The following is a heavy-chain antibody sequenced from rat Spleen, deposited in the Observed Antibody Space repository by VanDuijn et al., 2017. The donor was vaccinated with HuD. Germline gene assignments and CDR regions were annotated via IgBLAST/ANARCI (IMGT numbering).Heavy chain of an antibody. J-gene: IGHJ4*01. Sequence: QVQLKESGPGLVQPSPTLSLTCTVSGFSLTSNSVHWVRQPPGKGLEWMGGIWGDGSTDYNSALKSRLSISRDTSKSQVYLKMNSLQTDDTGTYYCTRDGGYNRYYYVMDAWGQGTLVTVSS. CDR3: TRDGGYNRYYYVMDA. CDR1: GFSLTSNS. CDR2: IWGDGST. D-gene: IGHD1-4*01. V-gene: IGHV2-1*01.